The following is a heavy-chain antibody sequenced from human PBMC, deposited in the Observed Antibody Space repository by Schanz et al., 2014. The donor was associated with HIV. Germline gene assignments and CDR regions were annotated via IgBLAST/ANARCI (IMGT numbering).Heavy chain of an antibody. Sequence: QVQLVQSGAEVKKPGASVKVSCKASGYTFTSYDINWVRQAPGQGLEWMGWISAYKGNTNYAQKLQGRVTMTTDTSTNTAYMELRRLRSDDTAVYYCARVHGLSITGTRDYWGQGTLVTVSS. CDR1: GYTFTSYD. V-gene: IGHV1-18*01. CDR2: ISAYKGNT. CDR3: ARVHGLSITGTRDY. J-gene: IGHJ4*02. D-gene: IGHD1-7*01.